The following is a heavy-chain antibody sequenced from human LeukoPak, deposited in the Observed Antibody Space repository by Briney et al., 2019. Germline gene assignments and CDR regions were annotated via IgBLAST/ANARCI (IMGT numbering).Heavy chain of an antibody. V-gene: IGHV3-11*05. CDR2: ISSSSRYT. J-gene: IGHJ5*02. CDR3: ARDAGYCSGGSCYLAP. CDR1: GFTFSDYY. D-gene: IGHD2-15*01. Sequence: GGSLTLSCAASGFTFSDYYMSWIRQAPGKGLEWVSYISSSSRYTNYADSVKGRFTISRDNAENSLYLQMNSLRAEDTAVDYCARDAGYCSGGSCYLAPWGQGTLVTVSS.